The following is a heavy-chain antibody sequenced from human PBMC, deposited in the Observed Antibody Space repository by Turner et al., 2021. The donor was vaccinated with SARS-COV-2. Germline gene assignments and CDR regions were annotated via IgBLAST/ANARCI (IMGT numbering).Heavy chain of an antibody. CDR3: ARGHVPAASNFYYYYYYGMDV. CDR1: VFTVSSNY. Sequence: EVQLVESGGGLIQPGGSLRLSCAASVFTVSSNYMSWVRQAPGKGLEWVSVIYSGGSTYHADSVKGRFTISRDNSKNTLYLQMNSLRAEDTAVYYCARGHVPAASNFYYYYYYGMDVWGQGTTVTVSS. J-gene: IGHJ6*02. CDR2: IYSGGST. V-gene: IGHV3-53*01. D-gene: IGHD2-2*01.